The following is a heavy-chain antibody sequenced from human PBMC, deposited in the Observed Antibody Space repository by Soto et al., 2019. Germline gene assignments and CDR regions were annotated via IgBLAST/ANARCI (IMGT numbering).Heavy chain of an antibody. J-gene: IGHJ5*02. Sequence: QVQLVQSGAEVKKPGSSVKVSCKASGGTFSRYTINWVRQAPGQGLEWMGRIIPIAAIANYTEKFQGRVTITVDKSSTTAYMELSSLRSEDTAVYYCARGSTIGRGEPSGFDPWGKGPLVTVSS. V-gene: IGHV1-69*02. CDR3: ARGSTIGRGEPSGFDP. CDR1: GGTFSRYT. CDR2: IIPIAAIA. D-gene: IGHD3-10*01.